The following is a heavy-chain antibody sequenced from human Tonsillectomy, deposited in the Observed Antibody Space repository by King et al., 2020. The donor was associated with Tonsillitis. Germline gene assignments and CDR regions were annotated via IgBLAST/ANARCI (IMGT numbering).Heavy chain of an antibody. CDR1: GYTFTGYY. CDR3: ARVSGYDYLGYYYYYGMDV. J-gene: IGHJ6*02. CDR2: INPNSGGT. V-gene: IGHV1-2*02. Sequence: VQLVQSGAEVKKPGASVKVSCKASGYTFTGYYMHWVRQAPGQGLEWMGWINPNSGGTNYAQKFQGRVTMTRDTSISTAYMELSRLRSDDTAVYYCARVSGYDYLGYYYYYGMDVWGQGTTVTVSS. D-gene: IGHD5-12*01.